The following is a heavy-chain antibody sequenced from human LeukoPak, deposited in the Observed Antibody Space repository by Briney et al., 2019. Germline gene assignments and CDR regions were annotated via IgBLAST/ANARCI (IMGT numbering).Heavy chain of an antibody. CDR2: IYYSGST. J-gene: IGHJ6*03. V-gene: IGHV4-31*03. Sequence: PSQTLSLTCTVSGGSISSGGYYWSWIRQHPGKGLEWIGYIYYSGSTYYNPSLKSRVTISVDTSKNQFSLKLSSVTAADTAVYYCARAGYGYGLGMDVWGKGTTVTVSS. CDR3: ARAGYGYGLGMDV. CDR1: GGSISSGGYY. D-gene: IGHD5-18*01.